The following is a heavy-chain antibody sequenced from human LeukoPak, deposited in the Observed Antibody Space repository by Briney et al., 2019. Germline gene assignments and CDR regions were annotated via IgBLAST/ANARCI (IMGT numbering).Heavy chain of an antibody. CDR2: ISSSSLYI. CDR1: GFTFSDYS. Sequence: GGSLRLSCAASGFTFSDYSISWVRQAAGKGLEWVASISSSSLYIYYADPVKGRFTISRDNAKNSLHLQMNSLRAEDTAFYYCARDGSSGWYSDFWGQGTLVTVSS. J-gene: IGHJ4*02. CDR3: ARDGSSGWYSDF. D-gene: IGHD6-13*01. V-gene: IGHV3-21*04.